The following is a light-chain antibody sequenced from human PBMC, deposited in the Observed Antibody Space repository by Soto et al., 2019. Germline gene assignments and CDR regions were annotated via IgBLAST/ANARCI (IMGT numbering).Light chain of an antibody. Sequence: QSALAQPASVSGSPGQSIAISCTGISSDVGAYNYVSWYQQHPGKAPKLIIFDVSNRPSGVSNRFSGSKSGDTASLTISGLQAEDEADYFCQSYTTGRTYVFGTVTKLTVL. CDR1: SSDVGAYNY. CDR2: DVS. CDR3: QSYTTGRTYV. J-gene: IGLJ1*01. V-gene: IGLV2-14*01.